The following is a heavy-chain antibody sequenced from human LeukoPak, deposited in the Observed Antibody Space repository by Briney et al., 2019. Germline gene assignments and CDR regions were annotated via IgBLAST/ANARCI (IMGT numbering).Heavy chain of an antibody. J-gene: IGHJ3*02. CDR1: GYSISSGYY. CDR2: IYHSGST. V-gene: IGHV4-38-2*02. CDR3: ARDDVWSGPDAFDI. Sequence: PSETLSLTCTVSGYSISSGYYWGWIRQPPGKGLEWIGSIYHSGSTYYNPSLKSRVTISVDTSKNQFSLKLSSVTAADTAVYYCARDDVWSGPDAFDIWGQGTMVTVSS. D-gene: IGHD3-3*01.